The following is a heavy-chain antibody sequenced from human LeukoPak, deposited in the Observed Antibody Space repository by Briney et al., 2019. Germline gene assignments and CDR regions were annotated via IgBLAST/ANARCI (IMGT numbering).Heavy chain of an antibody. CDR3: ARGDGYCSSASCSGN. D-gene: IGHD2-2*03. Sequence: GGSLRLSCAASGFTFSSYGMHWVRQAPGKGLEWVAVISYDGSNKYYADSVKGRFTISRDNSKNALYLQMKSLRPEDTAVYYCARGDGYCSSASCSGNWGQGTLVTVSS. CDR1: GFTFSSYG. V-gene: IGHV3-30*03. J-gene: IGHJ4*02. CDR2: ISYDGSNK.